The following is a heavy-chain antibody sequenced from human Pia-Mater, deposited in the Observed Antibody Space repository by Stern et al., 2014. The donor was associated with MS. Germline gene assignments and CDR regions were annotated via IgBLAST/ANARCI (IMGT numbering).Heavy chain of an antibody. D-gene: IGHD3-10*01. V-gene: IGHV3-30*18. J-gene: IGHJ1*01. CDR2: ISYDGSNK. CDR1: GFTFSSYG. CDR3: AKKLAYYYGSGFL. Sequence: VQLVQSGGGVVQPGRSLRLSCAASGFTFSSYGMHWVRQAPGKGLEWVAVISYDGSNKYYADSVKGRFTISRDNSKNTLYLQMNRPGTGGTAGFYFAKKLAYYYGSGFLWGQGTLVTVSS.